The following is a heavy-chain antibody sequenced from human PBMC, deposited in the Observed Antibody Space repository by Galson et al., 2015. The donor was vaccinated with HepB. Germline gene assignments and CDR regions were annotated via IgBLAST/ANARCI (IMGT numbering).Heavy chain of an antibody. J-gene: IGHJ5*02. CDR1: GFIFSSFA. CDR2: ISSDGRST. CDR3: VMVRGIGNWFDP. V-gene: IGHV3-64D*06. D-gene: IGHD3-10*01. Sequence: SLRLSCAASGFIFSSFAMYWVRQAPGKGLEYLSAISSDGRSTYYADSVKGRFTISRDNSKNALYLQVSRLRAEDTAVYYCVMVRGIGNWFDPWGKGTLFTVSS.